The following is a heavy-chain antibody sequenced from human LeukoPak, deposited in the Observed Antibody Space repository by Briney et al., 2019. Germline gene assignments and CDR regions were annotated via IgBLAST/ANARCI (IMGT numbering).Heavy chain of an antibody. V-gene: IGHV3-30-3*01. Sequence: GRSLRLSCAASGFTFSSYAMHWVRQAPGKGLEWVAVISYDGSNKYYADSVKGRFTISRDNAKNSLYLQMNSLRAEDTALYYCAKGSHNYGSGSYYRCWGQGTLVTVSS. CDR3: AKGSHNYGSGSYYRC. CDR2: ISYDGSNK. CDR1: GFTFSSYA. D-gene: IGHD3-10*01. J-gene: IGHJ4*02.